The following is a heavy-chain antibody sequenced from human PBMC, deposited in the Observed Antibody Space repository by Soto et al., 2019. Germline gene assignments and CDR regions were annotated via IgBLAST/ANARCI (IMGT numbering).Heavy chain of an antibody. CDR1: GFTFRTYG. J-gene: IGHJ6*02. Sequence: GGSLRLSCAASGFTFRTYGMHWVRQAPDKGLEWVAIISYTGSTKYYADSVKGRFTISRDNSKNTLYLQMNNRRAEDTAVYYCAKDGVVPAAAGSHYGLDIWGLGTTVTVSS. CDR3: AKDGVVPAAAGSHYGLDI. D-gene: IGHD2-2*01. CDR2: ISYTGSTK. V-gene: IGHV3-30*18.